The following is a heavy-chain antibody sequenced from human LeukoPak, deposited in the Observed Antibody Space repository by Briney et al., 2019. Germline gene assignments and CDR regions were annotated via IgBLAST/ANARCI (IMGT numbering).Heavy chain of an antibody. D-gene: IGHD3-10*01. V-gene: IGHV4-39*07. CDR1: DGSISSSSYY. CDR2: IYYSGST. Sequence: SETLSLTCTVSDGSISSSSYYWGWIRQPPGKGLEWIGSIYYSGSTNYNPSLKSRVTISVDTSKNQFSLKLSSVTGADTAVYYCARSELLWFGGVNSGFDYWGQGTLVTASS. J-gene: IGHJ4*02. CDR3: ARSELLWFGGVNSGFDY.